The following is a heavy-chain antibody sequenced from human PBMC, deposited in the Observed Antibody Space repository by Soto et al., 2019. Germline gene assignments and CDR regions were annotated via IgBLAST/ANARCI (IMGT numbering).Heavy chain of an antibody. Sequence: GGSLRLSCTASGFTFGDYAMGWFRQAPGKGLQWVGFIRSNTFGGTTVYAASVKGRFTISRDDSKSVAYLQMNSLRTEDTAMYYCTRDRDILTGYYSPTSFDYWGQGALVTVSS. CDR1: GFTFGDYA. CDR3: TRDRDILTGYYSPTSFDY. CDR2: IRSNTFGGTT. J-gene: IGHJ4*02. V-gene: IGHV3-49*03. D-gene: IGHD3-9*01.